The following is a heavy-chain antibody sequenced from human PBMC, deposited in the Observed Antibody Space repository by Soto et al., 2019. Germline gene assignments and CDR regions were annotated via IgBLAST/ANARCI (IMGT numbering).Heavy chain of an antibody. CDR2: ISGRGGST. V-gene: IGHV3-23*01. J-gene: IGHJ4*02. D-gene: IGHD6-19*01. CDR3: AKAGRTSVWYDYFDY. Sequence: GGSLRLSCAASGFTFNSYAMCWVRQAPGKGLEWVSAISGRGGSTYYADSVKGRFTVSRDMSKNTLYLQMNSLRADDIAVYYCAKAGRTSVWYDYFDYWGQGTPVTVSS. CDR1: GFTFNSYA.